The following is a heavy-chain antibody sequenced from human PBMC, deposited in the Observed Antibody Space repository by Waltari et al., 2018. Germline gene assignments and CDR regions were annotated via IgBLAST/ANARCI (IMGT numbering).Heavy chain of an antibody. V-gene: IGHV3-21*01. CDR3: ARMGEWFRDYFQH. Sequence: EVQLVESGGGLVKPGGSLRLSCAASGFTFSNYSMNWVRQAPGKGLEWVSSISSSSSYIYYADSVKGRFTISRDNAKNSLYLQMNSLRAEDTAVYYCARMGEWFRDYFQHWGQGTLVTVSS. CDR1: GFTFSNYS. J-gene: IGHJ1*01. CDR2: ISSSSSYI. D-gene: IGHD3-10*01.